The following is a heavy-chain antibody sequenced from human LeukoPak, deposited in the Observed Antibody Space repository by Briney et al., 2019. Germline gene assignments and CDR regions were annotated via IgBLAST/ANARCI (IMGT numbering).Heavy chain of an antibody. J-gene: IGHJ6*02. CDR2: VGTNHDT. D-gene: IGHD3-16*02. CDR3: TREWRGIASHYSGMDV. CDR1: GFSVSTFD. V-gene: IGHV3-13*01. Sequence: GGSLRLSCVASGFSVSTFDMYWVRQAAGGGLEGVAAVGTNHDTLYLGSVKGRFTISRENAKNSLSLEMSYLTVEDTAVYYCTREWRGIASHYSGMDVWGQGTAVIVSS.